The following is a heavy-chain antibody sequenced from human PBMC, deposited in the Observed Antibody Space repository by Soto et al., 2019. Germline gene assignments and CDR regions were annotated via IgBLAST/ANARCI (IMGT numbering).Heavy chain of an antibody. V-gene: IGHV1-3*01. D-gene: IGHD2-2*01. J-gene: IGHJ6*03. Sequence: QVQLVQSGAEVKKPGASVKVSCKASGYTFTSYAMHWVRKAPGQRLEWMGWINAGNGNTTYSQKFQGRVTITRDTSASTAYMELSSLISEDTAVYYCAMTRYCSSTSCYAYLDVWGNGTTVTVS. CDR1: GYTFTSYA. CDR3: AMTRYCSSTSCYAYLDV. CDR2: INAGNGNT.